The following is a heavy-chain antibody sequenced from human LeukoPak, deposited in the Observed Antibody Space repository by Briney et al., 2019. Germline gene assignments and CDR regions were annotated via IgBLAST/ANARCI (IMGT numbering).Heavy chain of an antibody. Sequence: ASVKVSCKASGYTFTSYDINWVRQATGQGLEWMGWMNPNSGNTGYAQKFQGRVTMTEDTSTDTAYMELSSLRSEDTAVYYCATHDFWSGTRHYYFDYWGQGTLVTVSS. CDR2: MNPNSGNT. V-gene: IGHV1-8*01. D-gene: IGHD3-3*01. CDR3: ATHDFWSGTRHYYFDY. CDR1: GYTFTSYD. J-gene: IGHJ4*02.